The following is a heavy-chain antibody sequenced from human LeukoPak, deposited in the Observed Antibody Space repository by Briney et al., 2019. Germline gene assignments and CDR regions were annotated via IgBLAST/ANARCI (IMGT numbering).Heavy chain of an antibody. J-gene: IGHJ4*02. Sequence: PSETLSLTCTVSGGSINTYYWSWIRQPPGKGLEWIGQIYYSGSTIYNPSLKSRVTISIDTSKSQFSLRLSSVTAADTAVYYCARDRYGDADYWGQGTLVTVSS. V-gene: IGHV4-59*01. D-gene: IGHD4-17*01. CDR1: GGSINTYY. CDR3: ARDRYGDADY. CDR2: IYYSGST.